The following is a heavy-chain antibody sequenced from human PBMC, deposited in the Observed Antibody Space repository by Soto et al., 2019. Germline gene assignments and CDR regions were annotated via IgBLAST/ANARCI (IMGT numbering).Heavy chain of an antibody. CDR3: ARQLDFSVYPGGDFDY. CDR2: IYYSWRT. D-gene: IGHD2-8*01. J-gene: IGHJ4*02. Sequence: QLQLQESGPGLVKPSETLSLTCTVSGGSISSSSYYWGWIRQPPGKGLEWIGSIYYSWRTNYNPSLKIRVTISVDTSKNQFSLKLSAVTAADTAVYYCARQLDFSVYPGGDFDYWGQGTLVTVSS. V-gene: IGHV4-39*01. CDR1: GGSISSSSYY.